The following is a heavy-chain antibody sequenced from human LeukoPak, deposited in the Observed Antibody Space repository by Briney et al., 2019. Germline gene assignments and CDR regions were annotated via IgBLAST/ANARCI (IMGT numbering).Heavy chain of an antibody. CDR2: ISYDGSNK. J-gene: IGHJ4*02. CDR1: GFTFSSYA. V-gene: IGHV3-30*04. CDR3: ARALFGLPSDY. Sequence: GRSLRLSCAASGFTFSSYAMHWVRQAPVKGLEWVAVISYDGSNKYYADSVKGRFTISRDNSKNTLYLQMNSLRAEDTAVYYCARALFGLPSDYWGQGTLVTVSS. D-gene: IGHD3-16*01.